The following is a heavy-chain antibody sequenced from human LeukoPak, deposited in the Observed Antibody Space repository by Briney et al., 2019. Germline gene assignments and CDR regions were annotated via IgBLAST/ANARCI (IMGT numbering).Heavy chain of an antibody. CDR2: ISSSSSTI. Sequence: GGSPRLSCAASGFTFSSYSMNWVRQALGKGLEWVSYISSSSSTIYYADSVKGRFTISRDNAKNSLYLQMNSLRAEDTAVYYCARALRYFDWLSTSPEYDWFDPWGQGTLVTVSS. V-gene: IGHV3-48*01. CDR1: GFTFSSYS. D-gene: IGHD3-9*01. CDR3: ARALRYFDWLSTSPEYDWFDP. J-gene: IGHJ5*02.